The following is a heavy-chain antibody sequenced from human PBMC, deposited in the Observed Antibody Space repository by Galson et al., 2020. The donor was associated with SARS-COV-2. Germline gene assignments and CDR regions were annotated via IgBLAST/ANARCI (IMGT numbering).Heavy chain of an antibody. CDR1: GGTFSSYA. CDR2: IIPIFGTA. J-gene: IGHJ4*02. CDR3: ARETPLRYFDWLYYAYFDY. D-gene: IGHD3-9*01. V-gene: IGHV1-69*01. Sequence: KISCKASGGTFSSYAISWVRQAPGQGLEWMGGIIPIFGTANYAQKFQGRVTITADESTSTAYMELSSLRSEDTAVYYCARETPLRYFDWLYYAYFDYWGQGTLVTVSS.